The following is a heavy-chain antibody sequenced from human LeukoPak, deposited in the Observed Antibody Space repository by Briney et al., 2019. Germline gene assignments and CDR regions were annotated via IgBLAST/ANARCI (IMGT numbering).Heavy chain of an antibody. D-gene: IGHD6-19*01. CDR2: INPDGSTA. CDR3: ARVAVGEYNFHH. V-gene: IGHV3-74*01. CDR1: EFTFSTYW. Sequence: GGSLRLSCAASEFTFSTYWMHWVRQAPGMGLVWVLRINPDGSTASYAGSVEGRFTISRDNAKNTLYLQMNSLRAEDTAVYFCARVAVGEYNFHHWGQGTLVTVSS. J-gene: IGHJ4*02.